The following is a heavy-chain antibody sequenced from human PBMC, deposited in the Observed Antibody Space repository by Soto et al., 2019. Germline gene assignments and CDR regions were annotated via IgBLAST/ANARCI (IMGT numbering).Heavy chain of an antibody. Sequence: HVQLVESGGGLVEPGGSLRLSCAASGFSFSDYYVNWIRQAPGKGLAWISYTGRSLYPIYYADSVKGRFSISRDSAKNSVFLKMNSLRVEDTAVYYCASDNLSFWNGYYRRYDFYGIAVWGRGTTVIVSS. CDR1: GFSFSDYY. V-gene: IGHV3-11*01. CDR2: TGRSLYPI. D-gene: IGHD3-3*01. CDR3: ASDNLSFWNGYYRRYDFYGIAV. J-gene: IGHJ6*02.